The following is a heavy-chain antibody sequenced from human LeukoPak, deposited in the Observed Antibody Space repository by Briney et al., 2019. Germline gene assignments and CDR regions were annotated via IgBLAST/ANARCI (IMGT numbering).Heavy chain of an antibody. V-gene: IGHV3-30*18. J-gene: IGHJ4*02. Sequence: GGSLRLSCAASGFTFSSYGMHWVRQAPGKGLEWVAVISYDGSNKYYADSVKGRFTISRDNSKNTLYLQMNSLRAEDTAVYYCAKGSSGWNSVSDYWGQGTPVTVSS. CDR2: ISYDGSNK. CDR3: AKGSSGWNSVSDY. D-gene: IGHD6-19*01. CDR1: GFTFSSYG.